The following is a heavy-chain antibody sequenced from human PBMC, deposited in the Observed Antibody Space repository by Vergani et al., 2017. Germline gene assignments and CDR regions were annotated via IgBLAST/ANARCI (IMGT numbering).Heavy chain of an antibody. J-gene: IGHJ4*02. D-gene: IGHD3-3*01. Sequence: EVQLVESGGGVVRPGGSLSLSCAASGSTFDDYGMSWVRQAPGKGLEWVSGINWNGGSTGYAGSVKGRFTISRDNAKNSLYLQMNSLRAEDTALYYCARERNAYYXFWSGYYTQYYFDYWGQGTLVTVSS. V-gene: IGHV3-20*04. CDR1: GSTFDDYG. CDR3: ARERNAYYXFWSGYYTQYYFDY. CDR2: INWNGGST.